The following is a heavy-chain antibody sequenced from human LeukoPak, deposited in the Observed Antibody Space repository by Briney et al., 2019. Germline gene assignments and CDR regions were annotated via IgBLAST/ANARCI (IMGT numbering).Heavy chain of an antibody. V-gene: IGHV3-7*04. CDR3: TRVGYIDEGIDY. CDR2: IKKDGSEK. J-gene: IGHJ4*02. CDR1: GFTFSSYW. D-gene: IGHD5-12*01. Sequence: PGGSLRLSCAASGFTFSSYWMSWVRQAPGKGLEWVANIKKDGSEKNYVDSVKGRFTISRDNAKNSLYLQMNSLRAEDTAIYYCTRVGYIDEGIDYWGQGTLVTVSS.